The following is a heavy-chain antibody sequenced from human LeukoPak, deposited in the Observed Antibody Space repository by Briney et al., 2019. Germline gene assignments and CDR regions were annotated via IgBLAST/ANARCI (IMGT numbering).Heavy chain of an antibody. CDR1: GGSISSYY. J-gene: IGHJ4*02. CDR3: ARETMVRGVIMTHYFDY. V-gene: IGHV4-59*01. CDR2: IYYSGST. Sequence: PSETLSLTCTVSGGSISSYYWGWIRQPPGEGLEWIGYIYYSGSTNYNPSLKGRVTISVETSKNQFSLKLSSVTAADTAVYYCARETMVRGVIMTHYFDYWGQGTLVTVSS. D-gene: IGHD3-10*01.